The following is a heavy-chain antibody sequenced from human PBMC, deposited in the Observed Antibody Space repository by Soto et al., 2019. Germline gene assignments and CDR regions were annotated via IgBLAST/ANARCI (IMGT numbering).Heavy chain of an antibody. Sequence: ASVKVSCKASGYTFTNYYIHWVPQAPGQGLEWMAIINTNGGSTNYAQEFQGRVTLARDTFTNTVYMELSSLRSEDTAIYYCARGLAAGDYWGQGTLVTVSS. CDR3: ARGLAAGDY. CDR1: GYTFTNYY. J-gene: IGHJ4*02. CDR2: INTNGGST. V-gene: IGHV1-46*01. D-gene: IGHD6-13*01.